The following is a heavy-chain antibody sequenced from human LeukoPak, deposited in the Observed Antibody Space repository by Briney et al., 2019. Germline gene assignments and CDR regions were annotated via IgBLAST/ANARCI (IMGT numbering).Heavy chain of an antibody. CDR3: ARDLYSSSSVNWFDP. CDR2: ISYDENTK. D-gene: IGHD6-6*01. Sequence: GGSLRLSCAASGFAFSSHAMHWVRQAPGKGLEWVAVISYDENTKYYADSVKGRFTISRDNSGNTLYLQMNSLRADDTALYYCARDLYSSSSVNWFDPWGQGTLVTVSS. J-gene: IGHJ5*02. V-gene: IGHV3-30*04. CDR1: GFAFSSHA.